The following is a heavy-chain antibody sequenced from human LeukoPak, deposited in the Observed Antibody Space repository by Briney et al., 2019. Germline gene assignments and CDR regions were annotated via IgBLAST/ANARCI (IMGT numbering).Heavy chain of an antibody. CDR1: GFTFRNYV. J-gene: IGHJ4*02. CDR2: TSSDLNVK. Sequence: GGSLRLSCAASGFTFRNYVIHWVRQAPGKGLEWVAVTSSDLNVKLYADSVKGRFTISRDNSGSALYLQMNSLRPEDTAIYYCAREGYYGSGSPPSLYFDYWGQGTLVTVSS. D-gene: IGHD3-10*01. V-gene: IGHV3-30-3*01. CDR3: AREGYYGSGSPPSLYFDY.